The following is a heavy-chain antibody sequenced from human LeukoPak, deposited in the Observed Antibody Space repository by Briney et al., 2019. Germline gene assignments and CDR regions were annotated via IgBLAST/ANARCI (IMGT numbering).Heavy chain of an antibody. V-gene: IGHV4-39*01. J-gene: IGHJ5*02. CDR1: GGSISSGSYY. CDR3: ARQQSDTSLFDP. D-gene: IGHD2-21*02. CDR2: IFYSGSA. Sequence: SETLSLTCTVSGGSISSGSYYWSWIRQPAGKGLEWIGMIFYSGSAYYTPSLRGRVTLSVDTSRNQFSLNLISVTAADTCVHFCARQQSDTSLFDPWGQGTLVTVSS.